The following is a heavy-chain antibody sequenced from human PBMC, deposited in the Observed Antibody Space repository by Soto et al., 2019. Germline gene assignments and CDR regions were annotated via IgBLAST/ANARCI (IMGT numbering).Heavy chain of an antibody. CDR2: INEDGSKE. J-gene: IGHJ4*02. CDR1: GFTFSTSW. CDR3: AAGFPPDY. V-gene: IGHV3-7*01. D-gene: IGHD3-10*01. Sequence: EVQLVESGGVLVQPGGSLRVSCAASGFTFSTSWMNWVRQAPGKGLEWVATINEDGSKEYHVDSVRGRFTISRDNVKNSLFLQMNSLRAEDTAVYFCAAGFPPDYWGQGTLVTVSS.